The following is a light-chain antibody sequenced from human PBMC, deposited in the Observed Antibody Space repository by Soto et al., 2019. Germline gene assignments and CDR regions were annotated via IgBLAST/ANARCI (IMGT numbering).Light chain of an antibody. CDR1: QSVSSY. J-gene: IGKJ4*01. CDR2: DAS. V-gene: IGKV3-11*01. CDR3: QQSSNWPPLT. Sequence: EIVLTQSPATLSLSPGERATLSCRASQSVSSYLAWYQQKPGQAPRLLIYDASNRATGIPARFSGSGSGTDFTLTISSLEPEDFAVYYCQQSSNWPPLTFGGGIKVEIK.